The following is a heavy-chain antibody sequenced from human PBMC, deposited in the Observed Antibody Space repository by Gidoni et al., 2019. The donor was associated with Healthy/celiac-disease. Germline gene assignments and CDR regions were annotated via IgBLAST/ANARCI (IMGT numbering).Heavy chain of an antibody. D-gene: IGHD4-17*01. J-gene: IGHJ2*01. CDR3: AGNYGDDWYFDL. Sequence: QVQLQQWGAGLLKPSATLSLTCAVYGGSFSGYYWSWIRQPPGKGLEWIGEINHSGSTNYNPSLKSRVTISVDTSKNQFSLKLSSVTAADTAVYYCAGNYGDDWYFDLWGRGTLVTVSS. CDR1: GGSFSGYY. CDR2: INHSGST. V-gene: IGHV4-34*01.